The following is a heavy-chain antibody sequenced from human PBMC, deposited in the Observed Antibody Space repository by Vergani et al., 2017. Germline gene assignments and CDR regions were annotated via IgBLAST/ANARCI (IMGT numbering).Heavy chain of an antibody. CDR1: GFTFDDYA. J-gene: IGHJ3*02. CDR3: AKGLRRHRYISSSSYDAVDI. D-gene: IGHD6-6*01. CDR2: ISWNSGSI. V-gene: IGHV3-9*01. Sequence: EVQLVESGGGLVQPGRSLRLSCAASGFTFDDYAMHWVRQAPGKGLEWVSGISWNSGSIGYADSVKGRFTISRDNAKNSLYLQMNSLRAEDTALYYCAKGLRRHRYISSSSYDAVDIWGQGTMVTVSS.